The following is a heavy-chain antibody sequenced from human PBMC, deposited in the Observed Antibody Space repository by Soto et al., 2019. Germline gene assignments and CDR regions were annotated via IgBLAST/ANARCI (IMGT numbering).Heavy chain of an antibody. CDR3: GRICGTCDYGVDV. V-gene: IGHV1-18*01. Sequence: GASVKVSCKPSGYPFTHYGITWVRQAPGQGLEWMGWISPFNGNTNYGQTFQGRVTLTTDTSTSTVYMELRSLRSDDTALYYCGRICGTCDYGVDVWGQGATVTVSS. CDR2: ISPFNGNT. CDR1: GYPFTHYG. D-gene: IGHD1-26*01. J-gene: IGHJ6*02.